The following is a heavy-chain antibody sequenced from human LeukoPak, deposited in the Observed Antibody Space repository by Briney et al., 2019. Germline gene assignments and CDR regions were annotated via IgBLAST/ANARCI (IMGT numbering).Heavy chain of an antibody. V-gene: IGHV3-53*01. J-gene: IGHJ3*02. CDR3: ARDLTYAFDI. CDR2: IYSGGST. CDR1: GFTVSSNY. Sequence: PGGSLRLSCAASGFTVSSNYMSWVRQAPGKGLEWFSVIYSGGSTYYADSVKGRFTISRDNSKNTLYLQMNSLRAEDTAVYYCARDLTYAFDIWGQGTMVTVSS.